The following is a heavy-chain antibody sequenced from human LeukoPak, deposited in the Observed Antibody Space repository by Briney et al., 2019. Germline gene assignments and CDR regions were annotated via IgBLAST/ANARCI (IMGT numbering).Heavy chain of an antibody. CDR3: TTDLYLGYGMDV. J-gene: IGHJ6*02. CDR1: GFTFSNAW. CDR2: IKSKTDGGTT. Sequence: GGSLRLSCAASGFTFSNAWMSWVRQAPGKGLEWVGRIKSKTDGGTTGYAAPVKGRFTISRDDSKNTLYLQMNSLKTEDTAVYYCTTDLYLGYGMDVWGQGTTVTVSS. V-gene: IGHV3-15*01. D-gene: IGHD3-10*01.